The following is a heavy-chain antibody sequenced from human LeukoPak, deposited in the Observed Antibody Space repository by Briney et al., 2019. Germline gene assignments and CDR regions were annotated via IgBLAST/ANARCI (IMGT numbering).Heavy chain of an antibody. CDR3: ARGSPYSSSWYVPHFDY. J-gene: IGHJ4*02. CDR1: GGSISSYY. D-gene: IGHD6-13*01. Sequence: SETLSLTCTVSGGSISSYYWSWIRPPAGKGLEWIGRIYTSVSTNYNLSLKSRVTMSVDTSKNQFSLKLSSVTAADTAVYYCARGSPYSSSWYVPHFDYWGQRTLGTVSS. V-gene: IGHV4-4*07. CDR2: IYTSVST.